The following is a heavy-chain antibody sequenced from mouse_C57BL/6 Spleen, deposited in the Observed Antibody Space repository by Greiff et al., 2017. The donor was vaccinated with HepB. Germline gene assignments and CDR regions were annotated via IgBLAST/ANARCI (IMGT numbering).Heavy chain of an antibody. CDR2: IDPSDSYT. J-gene: IGHJ4*01. V-gene: IGHV1-59*01. D-gene: IGHD3-2*02. CDR1: GYTFTSYW. Sequence: QVHVKQPGAELVRPGTSVKLSCKASGYTFTSYWMHWVKQRPGQGLEWIGVIDPSDSYTNYNQKFKGKATLTVDTSSSTAYMQLSSLTSEDSAVYYCAVQDYAMDYWGQGTSVTVSS. CDR3: AVQDYAMDY.